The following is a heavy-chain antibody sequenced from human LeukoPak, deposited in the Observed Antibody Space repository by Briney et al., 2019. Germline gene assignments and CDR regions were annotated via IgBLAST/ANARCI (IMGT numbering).Heavy chain of an antibody. D-gene: IGHD1-7*01. CDR3: AREDDWNYEDY. Sequence: GGSLRLSCAASGFTFSNYWMSWVRQAPGKGLEWVANIKQDGSEKYYVNSVKGRFTISRDNAKNSLYLQMNSPRAEDTAIYFCAREDDWNYEDYWGQGTLVTVSS. V-gene: IGHV3-7*01. J-gene: IGHJ4*02. CDR2: IKQDGSEK. CDR1: GFTFSNYW.